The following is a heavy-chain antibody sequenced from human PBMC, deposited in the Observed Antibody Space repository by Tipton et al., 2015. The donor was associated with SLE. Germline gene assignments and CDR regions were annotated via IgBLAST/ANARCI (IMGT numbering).Heavy chain of an antibody. J-gene: IGHJ4*02. Sequence: QLVQSGAEVKKPGSSVKVSCKASGDTFSDYAITWVRQAPGQGLQWMGGIIPIFGTANYAQEFQGRVTITADESTSTAYMELSSLRSEDTAVYYCARYGWYGLYYFDYWGQGTLVTVSS. CDR1: GDTFSDYA. D-gene: IGHD6-19*01. CDR2: IIPIFGTA. V-gene: IGHV1-69*01. CDR3: ARYGWYGLYYFDY.